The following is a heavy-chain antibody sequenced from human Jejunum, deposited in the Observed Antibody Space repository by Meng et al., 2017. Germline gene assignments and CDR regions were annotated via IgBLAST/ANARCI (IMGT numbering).Heavy chain of an antibody. CDR1: GFTFSTSD. Sequence: GESLKISCAASGFTFSTSDFHWVRQPPGKGLEWVSGIGPGGDTYYPDSLKGRFTMSRENAKDSLYLQMNSLRAGDTAVYYCVREGYSGSWNNCFFDLWGRGTLVTVSS. D-gene: IGHD6-13*01. CDR3: VREGYSGSWNNCFFDL. CDR2: IGPGGDT. J-gene: IGHJ2*01. V-gene: IGHV3-13*01.